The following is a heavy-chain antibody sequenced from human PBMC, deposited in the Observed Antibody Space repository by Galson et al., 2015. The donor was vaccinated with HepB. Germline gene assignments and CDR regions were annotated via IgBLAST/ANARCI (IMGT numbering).Heavy chain of an antibody. V-gene: IGHV3-30*18. J-gene: IGHJ6*02. CDR1: GFTFSSYG. CDR3: AKEAYYYGMDV. Sequence: SLRLSCAASGFTFSSYGMHWVRQAPGKGLEWVAVISYDGSNKYYADFVKGRFTISRDNSKNTLYLQMNSLRAEDTAVYYCAKEAYYYGMDVWGQGTTVTVSS. CDR2: ISYDGSNK.